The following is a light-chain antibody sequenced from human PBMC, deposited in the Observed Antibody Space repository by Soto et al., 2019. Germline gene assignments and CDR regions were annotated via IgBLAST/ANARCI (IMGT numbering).Light chain of an antibody. Sequence: EIVLTQSRDTLSLSPGQRATLSCRASQSVRSSLAWYQQKPGQAPRLLIYDGSIRATGIPDKFRGSGSGTTFTLTISRLDPEDFAVDHCQQYGGSPFTFGGGTKVEIK. CDR3: QQYGGSPFT. CDR2: DGS. J-gene: IGKJ4*01. CDR1: QSVRSS. V-gene: IGKV3-20*01.